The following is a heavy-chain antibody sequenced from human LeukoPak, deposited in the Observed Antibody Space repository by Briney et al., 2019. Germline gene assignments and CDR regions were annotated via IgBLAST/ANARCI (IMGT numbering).Heavy chain of an antibody. D-gene: IGHD6-19*01. Sequence: GGSLRLSCAASGFTFSSYNMNWVRQAPGKGLEWVSSISSGSSYIYYTDSVKGRFTISRDYAQNSLYLQMNSLRAEDTAVYYCARGLSFFDYWGQGTLVTVSS. CDR1: GFTFSSYN. J-gene: IGHJ4*02. V-gene: IGHV3-21*01. CDR3: ARGLSFFDY. CDR2: ISSGSSYI.